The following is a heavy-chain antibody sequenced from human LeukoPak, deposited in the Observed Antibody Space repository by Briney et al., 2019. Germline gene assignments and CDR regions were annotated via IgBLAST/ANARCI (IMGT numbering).Heavy chain of an antibody. CDR1: GYTFSSYV. V-gene: IGHV3-23*01. CDR3: AQRPLVSCTTSSCSAGYFDN. J-gene: IGHJ4*02. Sequence: GGSLRLSCAGSGYTFSSYVMTWVRQAPGRGLEWVSIISESGNDAYYADSVKGGFIIFRDNSQTPLFLPMNSLRAEDSAVYYCAQRPLVSCTTSSCSAGYFDNWGQGTLVTVSS. D-gene: IGHD2-15*01. CDR2: ISESGNDA.